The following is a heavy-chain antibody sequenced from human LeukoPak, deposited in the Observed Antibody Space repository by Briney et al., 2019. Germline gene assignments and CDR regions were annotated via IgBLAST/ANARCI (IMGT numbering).Heavy chain of an antibody. CDR3: AASLGPLTEY. CDR1: GFTFSNYW. V-gene: IGHV3-7*03. CDR2: IKQDGSEK. D-gene: IGHD7-27*01. Sequence: GGSLRLSCAASGFTFSNYWMHWVRQAPGKGLEWVANIKQDGSEKYYVGSVKGRFSISRDNAKNSVYLQMNSLRAEDTAVYYCAASLGPLTEYWGQGTLVTVSS. J-gene: IGHJ4*02.